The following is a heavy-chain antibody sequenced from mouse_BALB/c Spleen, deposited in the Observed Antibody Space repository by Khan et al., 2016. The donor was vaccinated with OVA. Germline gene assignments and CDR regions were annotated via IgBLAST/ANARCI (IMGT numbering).Heavy chain of an antibody. CDR2: IWAGGST. CDR1: GFSLTTYG. CDR3: ARAFYYGAWFAY. J-gene: IGHJ3*01. V-gene: IGHV2-9*02. Sequence: QVQLKESGPGLVAPSQSLSISCTVSGFSLTTYGVHWVRQPPGKGLEWLGVIWAGGSTNHNSALMSRLSISKDNYKSQGFLKMNSLQTDDTAMYYCARAFYYGAWFAYWGQGTLVTVSA. D-gene: IGHD1-1*01.